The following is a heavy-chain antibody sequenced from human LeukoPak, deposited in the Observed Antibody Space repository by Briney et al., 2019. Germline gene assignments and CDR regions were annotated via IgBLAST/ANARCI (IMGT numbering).Heavy chain of an antibody. CDR3: ARRRYYDSSGYLE. CDR1: GDSVSRSDSY. V-gene: IGHV4-39*01. D-gene: IGHD3-22*01. Sequence: PSETLSLTCTIFGDSVSRSDSYWDWIRQPPGKWLEWIGTIYYSGRTYYRPSLKSRFTLSVDMSNNQFSLTLSSVTAADTALHFCARRRYYDSSGYLEWGQGTLVTVSS. CDR2: IYYSGRT. J-gene: IGHJ1*01.